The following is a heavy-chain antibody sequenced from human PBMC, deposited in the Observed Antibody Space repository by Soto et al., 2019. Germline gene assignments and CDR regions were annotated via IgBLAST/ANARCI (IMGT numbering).Heavy chain of an antibody. CDR3: ARVDSGPYYYYYYMDV. D-gene: IGHD1-26*01. Sequence: SETLSLTCTVSGGSLSSYYWSWIRQPPGKGLEWIGYIYYSGSTNYNPSLKSRVTISVDTSKNQFSLKLSSVTAADTAVYYCARVDSGPYYYYYYMDVWGKGTTVTVSS. J-gene: IGHJ6*03. V-gene: IGHV4-59*01. CDR2: IYYSGST. CDR1: GGSLSSYY.